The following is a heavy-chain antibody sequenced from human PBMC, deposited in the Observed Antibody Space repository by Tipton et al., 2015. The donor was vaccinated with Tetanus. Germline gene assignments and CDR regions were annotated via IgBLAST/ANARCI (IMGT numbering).Heavy chain of an antibody. CDR2: IYYSGST. V-gene: IGHV4-31*03. J-gene: IGHJ4*02. D-gene: IGHD1-26*01. Sequence: TLSLTCTVSGGSISSGGYYWSWIRQYPGKGLEWIGGIYYSGSTYYNPSLKSRVTISVDTSKNQFSLKLNSVTAADTAVYYCARDQARGARGWNYFDYWGQGTLVTVSS. CDR1: GGSISSGGYY. CDR3: ARDQARGARGWNYFDY.